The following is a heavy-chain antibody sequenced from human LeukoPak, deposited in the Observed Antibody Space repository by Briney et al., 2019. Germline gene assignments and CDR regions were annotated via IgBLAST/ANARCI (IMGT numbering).Heavy chain of an antibody. CDR2: FDPEDGET. J-gene: IGHJ4*02. CDR1: GYTLSDLS. Sequence: ASVKVSCKVSGYTLSDLSMHWVRQAPGKGLEWMGGFDPEDGETINAQKFQGRVTMTEDTSTDTAYMELSSLRSEDTAVYYCATYSSGWYFDYWGQGTLVTVSS. D-gene: IGHD6-19*01. CDR3: ATYSSGWYFDY. V-gene: IGHV1-24*01.